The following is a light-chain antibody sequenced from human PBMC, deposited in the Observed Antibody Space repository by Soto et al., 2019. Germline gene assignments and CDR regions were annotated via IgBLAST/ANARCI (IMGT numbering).Light chain of an antibody. J-gene: IGKJ3*01. CDR1: QSIAGF. CDR2: ATY. Sequence: DIQMTQSPSSLSASVGDRVTIACRASQSIAGFLNWYQQKPGKAPDLLTYATYSLHSGVTPRFSARWSGADFNHTVSPIHPGDSATYVCQQTFSNPTFGPGT. CDR3: QQTFSNPT. V-gene: IGKV1-39*01.